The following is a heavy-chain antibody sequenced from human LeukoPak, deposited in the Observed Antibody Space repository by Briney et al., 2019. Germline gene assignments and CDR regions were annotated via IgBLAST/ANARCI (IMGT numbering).Heavy chain of an antibody. J-gene: IGHJ4*02. D-gene: IGHD6-13*01. CDR2: ISGSGGST. Sequence: PGGSLRLSCAASGFTSRSYAMSWVRQAPGKGLEWVSAISGSGGSTYYADSVKGRFTISRDNPKNTPHLQMNSLRAEDTAVYYCAKVARPYSSSWYPFDYWGQGTLVTVSS. CDR3: AKVARPYSSSWYPFDY. CDR1: GFTSRSYA. V-gene: IGHV3-23*01.